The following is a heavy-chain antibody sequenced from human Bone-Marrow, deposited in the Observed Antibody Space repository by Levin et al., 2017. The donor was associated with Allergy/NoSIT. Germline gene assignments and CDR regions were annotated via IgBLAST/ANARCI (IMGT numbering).Heavy chain of an antibody. CDR2: IYTSGST. D-gene: IGHD2-2*01. CDR1: GGSINSGSYY. Sequence: SETLSLTCTVSGGSINSGSYYWNWIRHPAGKTLEWIGRIYTSGSTDYNPSLKSRVTISVDTSKNQFSLKLSSVSAADTAVYYCARDGDVVVVPSARRGAFDIWGQGTMVTVSS. J-gene: IGHJ3*02. CDR3: ARDGDVVVVPSARRGAFDI. V-gene: IGHV4-61*02.